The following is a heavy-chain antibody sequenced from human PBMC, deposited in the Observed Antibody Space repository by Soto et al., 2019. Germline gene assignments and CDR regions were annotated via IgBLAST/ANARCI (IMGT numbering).Heavy chain of an antibody. D-gene: IGHD3-10*01. V-gene: IGHV4-59*01. CDR1: GGSMSEYF. J-gene: IGHJ4*02. CDR2: IYYLGST. Sequence: SETLSLTCSVSGGSMSEYFWSWIRQSPGKGLEWIGYIYYLGSTDYNPSLKSRVTVSVDTSKRQFSLRLTSVTAADTAVYYCARDGYDGSGSPYPAYWGPGTQVTV. CDR3: ARDGYDGSGSPYPAY.